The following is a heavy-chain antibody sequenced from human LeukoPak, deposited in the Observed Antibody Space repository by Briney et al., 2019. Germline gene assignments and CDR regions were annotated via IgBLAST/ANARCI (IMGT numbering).Heavy chain of an antibody. CDR2: MNPNSGNT. CDR1: GYTFTSCD. D-gene: IGHD3-22*01. CDR3: ARRGDSSGYSRTDY. J-gene: IGHJ4*02. V-gene: IGHV1-8*01. Sequence: ASVKVSCKASGYTFTSCDINWVRQATGQGLEWMGWMNPNSGNTGYAQKFQGRVTMTRSTSSSTAYMELSSLTSEDTAVYYCARRGDSSGYSRTDYWGQGTLVTVSS.